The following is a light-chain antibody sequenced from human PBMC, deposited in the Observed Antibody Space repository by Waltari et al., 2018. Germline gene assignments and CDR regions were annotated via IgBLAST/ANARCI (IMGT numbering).Light chain of an antibody. CDR3: QHYVRLPAT. CDR2: DAS. Sequence: ESVLTQSPGTLSLSLGERATLACRASQSVGRSLAWNQQKPGQAPRLLIYDASRRATGIPEQFSDSGSRTDFSCNISTLEPEEFSVYYCQHYVRLPATFGQGTKVEI. J-gene: IGKJ1*01. CDR1: QSVGRS. V-gene: IGKV3-20*01.